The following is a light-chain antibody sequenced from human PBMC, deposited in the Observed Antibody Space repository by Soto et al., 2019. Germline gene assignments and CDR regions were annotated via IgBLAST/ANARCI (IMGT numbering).Light chain of an antibody. CDR3: SSYTSSSIYV. V-gene: IGLV2-14*03. CDR1: ISDVGAYNY. J-gene: IGLJ1*01. CDR2: DVS. Sequence: QSALTQPASVSGSPGQSITISCTGTISDVGAYNYVSWYQHHPGKAPKLMIYDVSNRPSGVSNRFSGSKSGNTASLTISGLQAEDEADYNCSSYTSSSIYVFATGTKVTVL.